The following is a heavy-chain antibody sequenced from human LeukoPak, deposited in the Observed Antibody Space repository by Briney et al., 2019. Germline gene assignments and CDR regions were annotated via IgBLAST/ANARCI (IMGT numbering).Heavy chain of an antibody. D-gene: IGHD4-11*01. Sequence: PSETLSLTCTVSGGPIFSSPFYWGWIRQPPGKGLEWIASVYYNGITYYNPSLKSRVTIPVDTSKNQFALKVTSVTAADTAIYYCARLMTTVATWGQGTLVTVSS. CDR3: ARLMTTVAT. J-gene: IGHJ4*02. CDR1: GGPIFSSPFY. CDR2: VYYNGIT. V-gene: IGHV4-39*01.